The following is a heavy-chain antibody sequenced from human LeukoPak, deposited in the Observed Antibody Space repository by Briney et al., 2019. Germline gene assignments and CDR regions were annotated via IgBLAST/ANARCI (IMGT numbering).Heavy chain of an antibody. D-gene: IGHD3-3*01. CDR2: SGSGGST. V-gene: IGHV3-23*01. CDR1: RPSLGRDA. J-gene: IGHJ4*02. Sequence: PGGSMCPSCPPSRPSLGRDAMSCVRQAPGKGLEWVSGSGSGGSTHYADSVKGRFTISTDNSKSTLYLQMNSLISEHTAVYYCAKDFCIGYYPNYWGQGTLVTVSS. CDR3: AKDFCIGYYPNY.